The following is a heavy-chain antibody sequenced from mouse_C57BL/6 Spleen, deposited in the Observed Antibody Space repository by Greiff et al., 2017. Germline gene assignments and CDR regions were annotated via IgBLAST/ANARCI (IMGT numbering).Heavy chain of an antibody. CDR2: INPSTGGT. Sequence: VQLQQSGPELVKPRASVKISCKASGYSFTGYYMNWVKQSPEKSLEWIGEINPSTGGTTYNQKFKAKATLTVDKSSSTAYMQLKSLTSEDSAVYYCARRGDDWGQGTTLTVSS. V-gene: IGHV1-42*01. J-gene: IGHJ2*01. CDR3: ARRGDD. CDR1: GYSFTGYY.